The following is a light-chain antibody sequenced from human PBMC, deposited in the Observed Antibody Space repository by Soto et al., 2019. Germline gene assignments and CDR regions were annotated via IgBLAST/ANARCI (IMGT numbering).Light chain of an antibody. V-gene: IGLV1-40*01. J-gene: IGLJ2*01. CDR3: QSYDSSLSGSV. CDR1: SSNIGAGYD. CDR2: GNS. Sequence: QSVLTQPPSVSGAPGQRVTISCTGSSSNIGAGYDVHWYQQLPGTAPKLLIYGNSNRPSEVPDRFSGSKSGTSASLAITGLQAEDEADYYCQSYDSSLSGSVFGGGTTVTVL.